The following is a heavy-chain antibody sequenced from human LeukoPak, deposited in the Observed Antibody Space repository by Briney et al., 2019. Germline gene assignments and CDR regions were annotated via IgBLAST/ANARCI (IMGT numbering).Heavy chain of an antibody. Sequence: PGGSLRLSCAASGFTFSSYTINWVRQAPGKGLEWVSSISSTSSYIYYADSLKGRFTISRDNAENSLYLQMNSLRAEDTAVYYCARTAPAVYGAHLDYWGQGTLVTVSS. CDR3: ARTAPAVYGAHLDY. D-gene: IGHD4-17*01. V-gene: IGHV3-21*01. J-gene: IGHJ4*02. CDR1: GFTFSSYT. CDR2: ISSTSSYI.